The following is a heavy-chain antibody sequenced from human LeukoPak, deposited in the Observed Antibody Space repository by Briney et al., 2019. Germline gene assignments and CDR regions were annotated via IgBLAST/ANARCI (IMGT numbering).Heavy chain of an antibody. V-gene: IGHV3-23*01. D-gene: IGHD3-10*01. CDR2: ISSSGTST. J-gene: IGHJ4*02. CDR1: GFTFSSYA. Sequence: GGSLRLSCAASGFTFSSYAMSWVRQAPGKGLEWVSAISSSGTSTYYADSVKGRFTISRDNSKNTLYVQMNSLRAEDTAVYYCARDKYYYGSGSYYNVMDYWGQGTLVTVSS. CDR3: ARDKYYYGSGSYYNVMDY.